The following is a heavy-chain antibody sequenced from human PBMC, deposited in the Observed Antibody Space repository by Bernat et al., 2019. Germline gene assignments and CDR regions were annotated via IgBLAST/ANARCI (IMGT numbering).Heavy chain of an antibody. D-gene: IGHD2-21*02. CDR2: IPTSGST. Sequence: QVQLQESGPGLVKPLQTLSLTCTVSGVSMSSGFYYWNWIRQPAGKGLEWIGRIPTSGSTNYNPSLKNRVTISIDTSKNQFSLKLRSVTAADTAVYYYARDDGGVVGSAYWGQGSLVTVSS. J-gene: IGHJ4*02. V-gene: IGHV4-61*02. CDR1: GVSMSSGFYY. CDR3: ARDDGGVVGSAY.